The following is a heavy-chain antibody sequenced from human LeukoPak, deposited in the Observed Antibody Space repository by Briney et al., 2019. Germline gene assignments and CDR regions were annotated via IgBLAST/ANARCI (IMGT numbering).Heavy chain of an antibody. D-gene: IGHD1-1*01. CDR3: ATTPTHGVDH. J-gene: IGHJ4*02. CDR2: IYYSGST. V-gene: IGHV4-39*01. Sequence: SETLSLTCTVSGGSISSSSYYWGWIRQPPGKGLEWIGSIYYSGSTYYNPSLKSRVTISVDTSKNQFSLKLSSVTAADTAVYYCATTPTHGVDHWGQGTLVTVSS. CDR1: GGSISSSSYY.